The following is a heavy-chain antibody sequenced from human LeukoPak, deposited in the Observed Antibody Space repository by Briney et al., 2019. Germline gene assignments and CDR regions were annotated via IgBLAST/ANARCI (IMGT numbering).Heavy chain of an antibody. D-gene: IGHD1-1*01. CDR1: GYTFTYYS. V-gene: IGHV1-24*01. J-gene: IGHJ4*02. CDR3: AASSPKNWKAQDY. CDR2: FEPEDGEI. Sequence: ASVKVSCKASGYTFTYYSIHWVRQAPGKGLEWMGGFEPEDGEIISAQNFQGRVTMTESTSTDTAYMELRRLTSDDTAVYYCAASSPKNWKAQDYWGREPCSPSPQ.